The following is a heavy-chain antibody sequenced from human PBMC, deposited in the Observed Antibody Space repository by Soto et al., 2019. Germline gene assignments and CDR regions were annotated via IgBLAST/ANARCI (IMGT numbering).Heavy chain of an antibody. D-gene: IGHD5-12*01. Sequence: QVQLVQSGADVKKPGSSVKVSCKASGGTFSSYAITWVRQAPGQGLEWMGGIIPIFGTANYAQKFQGRVTITADESTSTAYMELSSLRSEDTAVYYCARGYSGYGPLGIFDYWGQGTLVTVSS. J-gene: IGHJ4*02. CDR1: GGTFSSYA. CDR2: IIPIFGTA. CDR3: ARGYSGYGPLGIFDY. V-gene: IGHV1-69*01.